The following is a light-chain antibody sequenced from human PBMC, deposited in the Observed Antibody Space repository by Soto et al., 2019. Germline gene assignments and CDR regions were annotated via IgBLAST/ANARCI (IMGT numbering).Light chain of an antibody. Sequence: QSVLTQPASVSGSPGQSITISCTGTSSDVGGYNYVSWYQQHPGKAPKLMIYDVSNRPSGVSNRFSGSKSGNTASLTISGLQADDLSDYSCSSDTSSITLYVFLPVTMVTVL. CDR3: SSDTSSITLYV. V-gene: IGLV2-14*01. CDR1: SSDVGGYNY. CDR2: DVS. J-gene: IGLJ1*01.